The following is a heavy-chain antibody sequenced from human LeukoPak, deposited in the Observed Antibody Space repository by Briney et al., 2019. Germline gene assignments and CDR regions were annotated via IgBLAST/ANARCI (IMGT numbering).Heavy chain of an antibody. V-gene: IGHV4-34*01. CDR2: IHHSGRT. CDR3: ARGRSRVTIFGVALNWLDS. CDR1: GGSFSNYD. D-gene: IGHD3-3*01. Sequence: PSETLSLTCAVYGGSFSNYDWTWIRQPPGKGLEWIGEIHHSGRTNYNPSLKSRITISADTSKKQFSLRLSSVTAADTAVYYCARGRSRVTIFGVALNWLDSWGQGNLVTVS. J-gene: IGHJ5*01.